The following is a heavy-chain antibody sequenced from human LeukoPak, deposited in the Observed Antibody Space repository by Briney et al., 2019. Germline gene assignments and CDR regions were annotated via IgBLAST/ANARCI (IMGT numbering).Heavy chain of an antibody. J-gene: IGHJ4*02. CDR3: ARAPWAAAEFDF. V-gene: IGHV3-7*03. CDR2: IKEDGSDK. D-gene: IGHD6-13*01. CDR1: GFSFSNYW. Sequence: GGSLRLSCAASGFSFSNYWMSWVRQAPGKGLEWVANIKEDGSDKYYVDSVKGRFTISRDNAKNSLYLQMNSLRAEDTAVYYCARAPWAAAEFDFWGQGTLVTVSS.